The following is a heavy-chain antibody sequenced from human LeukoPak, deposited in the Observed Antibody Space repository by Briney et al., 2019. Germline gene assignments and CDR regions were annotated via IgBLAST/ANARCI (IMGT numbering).Heavy chain of an antibody. J-gene: IGHJ4*02. CDR1: GYTFTAYY. V-gene: IGHV1-2*06. CDR3: ARGQYDILTGYYN. Sequence: GASVKVSCKASGYTFTAYYMHWVRQAPGQGLEWMGRINPNSGGTNYAQKFQGRVTMTRDTSISTAYMELSRLRSDGTAVYYCARGQYDILTGYYNWGQGTLVTVSS. CDR2: INPNSGGT. D-gene: IGHD3-9*01.